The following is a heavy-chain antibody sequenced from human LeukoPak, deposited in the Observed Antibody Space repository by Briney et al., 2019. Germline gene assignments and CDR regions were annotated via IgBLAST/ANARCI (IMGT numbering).Heavy chain of an antibody. J-gene: IGHJ5*02. Sequence: GASVKVSCKASGNSISKFAVSWVRQAPGQGLEWMGGIIPIFGTANYAQKFQGRVTITADESTSTAYMELSSLRSEDTAVYYCAREPSPALEDYGDYPWGQGTLVTVSS. CDR1: GNSISKFA. D-gene: IGHD4-17*01. CDR2: IIPIFGTA. CDR3: AREPSPALEDYGDYP. V-gene: IGHV1-69*13.